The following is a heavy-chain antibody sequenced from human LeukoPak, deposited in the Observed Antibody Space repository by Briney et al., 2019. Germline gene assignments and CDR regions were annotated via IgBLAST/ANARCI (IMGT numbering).Heavy chain of an antibody. CDR2: IYYSGSI. CDR3: ARLSFNWFDP. J-gene: IGHJ5*02. Sequence: PSETLSLTCTVSGGSISSYYWSWIRQPPGKGLEWIGYIYYSGSINYNPSLKSRVTISVDTSKNQFSLKLSSVTAADTAVYYCARLSFNWFDPWGQGTLVTVSS. V-gene: IGHV4-59*01. D-gene: IGHD3-16*02. CDR1: GGSISSYY.